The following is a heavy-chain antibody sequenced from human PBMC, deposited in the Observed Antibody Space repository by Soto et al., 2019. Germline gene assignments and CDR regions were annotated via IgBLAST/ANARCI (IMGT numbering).Heavy chain of an antibody. J-gene: IGHJ6*03. CDR1: GGTFSSYT. Sequence: SVKVSCKASGGTFSSYTISWVRQAPGQGLEWMGRIIPILGIANDAQKFQGRVAITADKSTSTAYMELSSLRSEDTAVYYCARGLGDYGVSYYYYYYMDVWGKGTTVTVSS. V-gene: IGHV1-69*02. CDR3: ARGLGDYGVSYYYYYYMDV. D-gene: IGHD4-17*01. CDR2: IIPILGIA.